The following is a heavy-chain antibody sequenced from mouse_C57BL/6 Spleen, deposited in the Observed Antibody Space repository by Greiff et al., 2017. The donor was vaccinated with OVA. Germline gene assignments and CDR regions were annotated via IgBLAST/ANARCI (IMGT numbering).Heavy chain of an antibody. Sequence: VQLQESGAELVRPGASVTLSCKASGYTFTDYEMHWVKQTPVHGLEWIGAIDPETGGTAYNQKFKGKAILTADKSSSTAYMELRSLTSEDSAVYYCTRLANWDFDYWGQGTTLTVSS. CDR3: TRLANWDFDY. J-gene: IGHJ2*01. D-gene: IGHD4-1*01. CDR2: IDPETGGT. V-gene: IGHV1-15*01. CDR1: GYTFTDYE.